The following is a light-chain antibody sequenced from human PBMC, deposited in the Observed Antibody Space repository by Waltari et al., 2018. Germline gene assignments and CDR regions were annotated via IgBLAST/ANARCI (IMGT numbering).Light chain of an antibody. Sequence: QSALTHPASVSGSPGQSITFSFTGTSSDVGGSQSVAWHQQYPGTGPKVIIYDVDNRPSGISYRFSGSKSGNTASLTISGLQPEDEADYYCASYTRSNTYVFGTGTTVTVL. V-gene: IGLV2-14*01. CDR3: ASYTRSNTYV. J-gene: IGLJ1*01. CDR1: SSDVGGSQS. CDR2: DVD.